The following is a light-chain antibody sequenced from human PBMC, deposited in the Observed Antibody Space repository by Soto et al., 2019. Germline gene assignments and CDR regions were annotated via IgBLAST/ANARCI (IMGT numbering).Light chain of an antibody. CDR3: QQYNPYSYS. Sequence: DIQMTQSPSTLSASVGDRVTITCRASQTTTSWLAWYQQKPGKAPKLLIYKTSSLESGVPSRFSGSGSGTEFTLTVSSLQPDYFATYYCQQYNPYSYSFGQGTKLEIK. J-gene: IGKJ2*03. CDR1: QTTTSW. V-gene: IGKV1-5*03. CDR2: KTS.